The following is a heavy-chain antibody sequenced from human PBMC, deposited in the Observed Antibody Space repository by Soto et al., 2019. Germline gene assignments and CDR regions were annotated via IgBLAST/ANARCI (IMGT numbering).Heavy chain of an antibody. Sequence: SETLSLTCAVYGGSFSGYYWSWIRQPPGKGLEWIGEINHSGSTNYNPSLKSRVTISVDTSKNQFSLKLSSVTAADTAVYYCARGWWQQPTSNWFDPWGQGTLVTVSS. CDR3: ARGWWQQPTSNWFDP. CDR1: GGSFSGYY. J-gene: IGHJ5*02. CDR2: INHSGST. D-gene: IGHD6-13*01. V-gene: IGHV4-34*01.